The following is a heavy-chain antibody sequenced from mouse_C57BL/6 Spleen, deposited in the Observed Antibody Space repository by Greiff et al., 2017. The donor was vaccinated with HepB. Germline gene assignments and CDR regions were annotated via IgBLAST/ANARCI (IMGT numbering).Heavy chain of an antibody. V-gene: IGHV1-52*01. CDR1: GYTFTSYW. Sequence: QVQLQQPGAELVRPGSSVKLSCKASGYTFTSYWMHWVKQRPIQGLEWIGNIDPSDSETHYNQKFKDKATLTVDKSSSTAYMQLISLTSEDSAVYYCARSAALPSYFDYWGQGTTRTVSS. CDR3: ARSAALPSYFDY. D-gene: IGHD1-2*01. CDR2: IDPSDSET. J-gene: IGHJ2*01.